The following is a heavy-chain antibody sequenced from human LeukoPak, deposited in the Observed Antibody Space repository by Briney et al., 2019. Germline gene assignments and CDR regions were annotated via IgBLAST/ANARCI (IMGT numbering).Heavy chain of an antibody. V-gene: IGHV3-23*01. Sequence: GGSLRLSCAVAGFTFSSYDMSWVRQAPGKGLEWVSGISGSGGSTYYADSVKGRFTISRDTSKNALYLQMNSLRVEDTAVYYCAKVGQNYDILTYYFDYWGQGTLVTVSS. J-gene: IGHJ4*02. CDR3: AKVGQNYDILTYYFDY. CDR2: ISGSGGST. CDR1: GFTFSSYD. D-gene: IGHD3-9*01.